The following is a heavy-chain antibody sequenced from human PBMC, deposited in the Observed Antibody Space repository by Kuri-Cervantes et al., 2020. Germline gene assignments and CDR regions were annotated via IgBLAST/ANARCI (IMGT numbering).Heavy chain of an antibody. D-gene: IGHD3-16*01. CDR3: ARDFNWGADY. CDR2: INAGNGNT. Sequence: ASVKVSCKASGYTFSMYAMHWVRQAPGQRLEWMGWINAGNGNTKYSQKLQGRVTISKDTSANTGYMELSSLRSEDTAVYYCARDFNWGADYWGQGTLVTVSS. J-gene: IGHJ4*02. V-gene: IGHV1-3*01. CDR1: GYTFSMYA.